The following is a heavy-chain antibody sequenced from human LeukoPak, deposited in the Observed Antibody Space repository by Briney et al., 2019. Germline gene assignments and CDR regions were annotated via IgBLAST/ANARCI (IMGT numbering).Heavy chain of an antibody. D-gene: IGHD3-9*01. CDR3: ARNLGLRYFDWLTYRHDAFDI. V-gene: IGHV1-46*01. J-gene: IGHJ3*02. CDR2: INPSGGST. CDR1: GYTFTSYY. Sequence: ASVKVSCKASGYTFTSYYMHWVRQAPGQGLEWMGIINPSGGSTSYAQKFQGRVTMTRDTSTSTVYMELSSLGSEDTAVYYCARNLGLRYFDWLTYRHDAFDIWGQGTMVTVSS.